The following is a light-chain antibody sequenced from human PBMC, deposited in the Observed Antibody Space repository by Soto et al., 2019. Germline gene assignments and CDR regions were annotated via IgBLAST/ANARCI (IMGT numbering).Light chain of an antibody. CDR3: QQYGASLT. Sequence: EIVLTQSPGTLSLSPGERATLSCRASQSVTSNYLAWYQHKPGQAPRSLIYGAAIRSTGLPDRFSGSGSGTDFTLTISRLEPEVFAVYDCQQYGASLTFGQGTKLEIK. J-gene: IGKJ2*01. CDR2: GAA. V-gene: IGKV3-20*01. CDR1: QSVTSNY.